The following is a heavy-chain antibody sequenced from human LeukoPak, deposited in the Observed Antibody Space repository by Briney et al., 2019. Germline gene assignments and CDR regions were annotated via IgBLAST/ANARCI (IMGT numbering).Heavy chain of an antibody. CDR1: GGSISSSSYY. J-gene: IGHJ6*02. CDR2: IYYSGST. V-gene: IGHV4-39*01. CDR3: ARGDSSGYSVFGYYYGMDV. Sequence: SETLSLTCTVSGGSISSSSYYWGWIRQPPGKGLEWIGSIYYSGSTYYNPSLKSRVTISVDTSKNQFSLKLSSVTAADTAVYYCARGDSSGYSVFGYYYGMDVWGQGTTVTVSS. D-gene: IGHD3-22*01.